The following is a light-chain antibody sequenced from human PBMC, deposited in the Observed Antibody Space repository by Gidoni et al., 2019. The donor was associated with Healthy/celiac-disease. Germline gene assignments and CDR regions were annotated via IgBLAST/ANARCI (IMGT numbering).Light chain of an antibody. Sequence: EIVLTQSPATLSLSPGERATLSCRASQSVSSYLAWYQQKPGQAPRLLIYDASNRATGIPARFSGSGSGTDFTLTIRSLEPEDFAVYYCQQRSNWPPITFXQXTRLEI. J-gene: IGKJ5*01. V-gene: IGKV3-11*01. CDR2: DAS. CDR3: QQRSNWPPIT. CDR1: QSVSSY.